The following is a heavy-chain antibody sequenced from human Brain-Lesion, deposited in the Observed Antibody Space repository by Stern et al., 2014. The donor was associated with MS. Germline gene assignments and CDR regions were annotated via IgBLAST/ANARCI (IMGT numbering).Heavy chain of an antibody. CDR3: AGEEDIRYCSGGSCTGNWFDP. V-gene: IGHV4-39*02. CDR2: IYYSGKT. J-gene: IGHJ5*02. D-gene: IGHD2-15*01. CDR1: GGSVSSTSYA. Sequence: QMQLQESGPGLVKPSETLSLTCTVAGGSVSSTSYAWAWIRQPPGKGLEWIGTIYYSGKTSYSPSLQSRPTISLDTSKNHVSLHLGSVTAADTAVYYCAGEEDIRYCSGGSCTGNWFDPWGQGTLVTVSS.